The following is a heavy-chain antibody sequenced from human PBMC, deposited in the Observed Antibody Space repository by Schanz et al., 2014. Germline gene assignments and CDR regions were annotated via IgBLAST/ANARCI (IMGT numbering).Heavy chain of an antibody. CDR3: TRGGYSYALSAFDI. V-gene: IGHV1-18*04. CDR2: ISAYNGNT. D-gene: IGHD5-18*01. J-gene: IGHJ3*02. Sequence: QVQLVQSGAEVKKPGASVKVSCKASGYTFTSDSMHWVRQAPGQGPEWIGWISAYNGNTNYAQTLQGRITLTTDTATSTAYMELRSLRSDDTALYYCTRGGYSYALSAFDIWGQGTMVTVSS. CDR1: GYTFTSDS.